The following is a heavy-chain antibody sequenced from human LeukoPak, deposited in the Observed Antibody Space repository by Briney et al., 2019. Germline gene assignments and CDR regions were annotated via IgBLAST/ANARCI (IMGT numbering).Heavy chain of an antibody. D-gene: IGHD1-26*01. CDR1: GYSFTTHW. CDR2: IYPGDSDT. Sequence: GESLQISCKASGYSFTTHWIGWVRQMPGKGLEWMGIIYPGDSDTRYSPSFQGQVTISADKSISTAYLQWSSLKASDTAMYYCARHFQWELPPDYWGRGTLVTVSS. V-gene: IGHV5-51*01. J-gene: IGHJ4*02. CDR3: ARHFQWELPPDY.